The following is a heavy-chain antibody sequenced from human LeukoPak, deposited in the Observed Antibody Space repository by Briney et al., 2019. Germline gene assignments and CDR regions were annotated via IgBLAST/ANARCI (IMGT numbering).Heavy chain of an antibody. V-gene: IGHV3-7*03. Sequence: GGSLRLSCAASGFSLNNYWMMWVRQAPGKGLEWVANIKSDESDKYYVDSVKGRFTISRDNARNSLFLQMSSLRADDTATYYCATDPPWGSDVFDMWGRGTMVTVSS. CDR2: IKSDESDK. CDR1: GFSLNNYW. CDR3: ATDPPWGSDVFDM. D-gene: IGHD7-27*01. J-gene: IGHJ3*02.